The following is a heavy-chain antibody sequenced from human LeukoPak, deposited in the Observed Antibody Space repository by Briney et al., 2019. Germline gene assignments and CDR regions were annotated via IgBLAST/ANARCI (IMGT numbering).Heavy chain of an antibody. CDR1: GYTFTSYY. CDR2: INPSGGST. D-gene: IGHD2-8*02. Sequence: GASVKVFCKASGYTFTSYYMHWVRQAPGQGLEWMGIINPSGGSTSYAQKFQGRVTMTRDTSTSTVYMELSSLRSEDTAVYYCARGGLLVVASFGYYGMDVWGQGTTVTVSS. V-gene: IGHV1-46*01. CDR3: ARGGLLVVASFGYYGMDV. J-gene: IGHJ6*02.